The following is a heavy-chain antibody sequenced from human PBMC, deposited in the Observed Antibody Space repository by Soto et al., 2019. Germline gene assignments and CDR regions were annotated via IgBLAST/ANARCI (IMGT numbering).Heavy chain of an antibody. J-gene: IGHJ6*02. Sequence: QVQLQESGPGLVKPSETLSLSCTVSGGSISSYYWSWFRQSPGKRMEWIGYVHHSWGSSYNPSLQSRVAISLVTAKSQSSLKVTSVTATDPAVYYCARQGFGPLHGLVDVWGQGTTVTVSS. V-gene: IGHV4-59*08. D-gene: IGHD3-10*01. CDR3: ARQGFGPLHGLVDV. CDR2: VHHSWGS. CDR1: GGSISSYY.